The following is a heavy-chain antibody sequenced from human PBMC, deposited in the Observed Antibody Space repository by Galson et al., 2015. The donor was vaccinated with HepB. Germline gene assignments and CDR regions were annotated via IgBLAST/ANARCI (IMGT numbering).Heavy chain of an antibody. V-gene: IGHV1-18*01. Sequence: SVKVSCKASRYTFSSYGISWVRQAPGQGLEWMGWISAYNGNTNYAQKLQGRVTMTTDTSMSTAYMELRSLRSDDTAVYYCARARYSTSPPDYWGQGTPVTVSS. CDR3: ARARYSTSPPDY. J-gene: IGHJ4*02. D-gene: IGHD6-6*01. CDR1: RYTFSSYG. CDR2: ISAYNGNT.